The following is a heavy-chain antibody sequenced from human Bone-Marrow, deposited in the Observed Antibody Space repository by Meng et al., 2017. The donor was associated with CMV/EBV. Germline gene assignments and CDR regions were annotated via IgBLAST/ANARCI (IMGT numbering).Heavy chain of an antibody. V-gene: IGHV3-23*01. Sequence: SGFTFSSYAMSWVRQAPGKGLEWVSAISGSGGSTYYADSVKGRFTISRDNSKNTLYLQMNSLRAEDTAVFYCARAEDSWTGPHFDYWGQGTLVTVSS. CDR3: ARAEDSWTGPHFDY. CDR1: GFTFSSYA. CDR2: ISGSGGST. D-gene: IGHD3/OR15-3a*01. J-gene: IGHJ4*02.